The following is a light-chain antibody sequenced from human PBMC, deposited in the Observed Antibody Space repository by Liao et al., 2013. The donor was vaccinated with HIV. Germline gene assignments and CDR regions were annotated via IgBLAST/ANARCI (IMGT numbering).Light chain of an antibody. CDR2: HAS. J-gene: IGLJ1*01. CDR3: QLWDSSSDHPYV. V-gene: IGLV3-1*01. Sequence: SYELTQPPSVSVSPGQTASITCSGDRLWEKYVSWYQQRPGQAPVLLIYHASDRPSGIPERFSGSNSGNTATLTISRVEPGDEADYYCQLWDSSSDHPYVFGTGTQVTVL. CDR1: RLWEKY.